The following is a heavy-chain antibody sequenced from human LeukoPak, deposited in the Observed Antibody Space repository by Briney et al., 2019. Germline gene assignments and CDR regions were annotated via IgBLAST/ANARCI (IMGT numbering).Heavy chain of an antibody. CDR3: ARAARYSSSWYVTGYYFDY. D-gene: IGHD6-13*01. CDR2: INPNSGGT. V-gene: IGHV1-2*02. J-gene: IGHJ4*02. Sequence: GASVKVSCKASGYTFTGYYMHWVRQAPGQGLEWMGWINPNSGGTNYAQKFQGRVTMTRDTSISTAYMELSRLRSDDTAVYYCARAARYSSSWYVTGYYFDYWGQGTLVTVSS. CDR1: GYTFTGYY.